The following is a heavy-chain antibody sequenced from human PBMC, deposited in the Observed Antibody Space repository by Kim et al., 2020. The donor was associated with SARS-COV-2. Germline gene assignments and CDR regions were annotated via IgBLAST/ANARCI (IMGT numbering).Heavy chain of an antibody. Sequence: GGSLRLSCAASGFTFSDHSMDWVRAAPGKGLEWLARIRNRARGYNTEYSASVQGSFTISRDDSKSSLYLQMTSLRTADGDDYSCGDVGAGYWVQGTLVT. CDR3: GDVGAGY. V-gene: IGHV3-72*01. CDR2: IRNRARGYNT. J-gene: IGHJ4*02. CDR1: GFTFSDHS. D-gene: IGHD1-26*01.